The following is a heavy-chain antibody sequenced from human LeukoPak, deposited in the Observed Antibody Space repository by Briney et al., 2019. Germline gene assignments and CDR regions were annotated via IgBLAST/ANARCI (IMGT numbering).Heavy chain of an antibody. CDR2: IYTSEST. V-gene: IGHV4-4*07. J-gene: IGHJ4*02. CDR1: GGSISSYY. CDR3: AKHYMGSSYNHGLDC. D-gene: IGHD3-10*01. Sequence: SETLSLTCTVSGGSISSYYWSWIRQPAGKGLEWIGRIYTSESTNYNPSLKSRVTISADTSKNQFSLKLSSVTAADTALYYCAKHYMGSSYNHGLDCWGQGTLVTVSS.